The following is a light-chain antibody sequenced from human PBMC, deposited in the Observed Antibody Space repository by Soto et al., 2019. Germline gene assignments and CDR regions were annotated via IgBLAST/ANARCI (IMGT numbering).Light chain of an antibody. CDR2: GAS. CDR3: QHYGSSLE. J-gene: IGKJ1*01. Sequence: IALTQSPATLSLSPGERATLSCRASESVKRYLAWYKQKPGQAPRLLIYGASSRATGIPDRFSGSGSGTDFTLTISRMEPEDFAVYYCQHYGSSLEFGQGTKVDIK. CDR1: ESVKRY. V-gene: IGKV3-20*01.